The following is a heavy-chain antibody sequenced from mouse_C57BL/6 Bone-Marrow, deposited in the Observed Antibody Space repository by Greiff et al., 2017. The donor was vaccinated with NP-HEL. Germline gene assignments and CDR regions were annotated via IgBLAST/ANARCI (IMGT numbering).Heavy chain of an antibody. Sequence: EVQLQQSGAELVRPGASVKLSCTASGFHIKDDYMHWVKQRPEQGLEWIGWIDPENGDTEYASKFQGKATITANPSSNTAYLQLSSLTSEDTAGYYCTVSYSNYWVAYWGQGTLVTVSA. CDR1: GFHIKDDY. J-gene: IGHJ3*01. CDR2: IDPENGDT. D-gene: IGHD2-5*01. CDR3: TVSYSNYWVAY. V-gene: IGHV14-4*01.